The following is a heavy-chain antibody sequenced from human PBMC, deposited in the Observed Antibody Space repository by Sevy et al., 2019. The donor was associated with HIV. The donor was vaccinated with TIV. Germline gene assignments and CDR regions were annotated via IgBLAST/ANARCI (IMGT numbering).Heavy chain of an antibody. D-gene: IGHD6-19*01. CDR3: ATGAGL. CDR1: GLTFSNYW. V-gene: IGHV3-7*01. J-gene: IGHJ4*02. Sequence: GGSLRLSCVVSGLTFSNYWMPWVRQAPGKGLEWVANIKEDGSEKYYLFSVKDRFTISRDNAKNSLFLQMNSLRVDDTGVYYCATGAGLWGQGTLVTVSS. CDR2: IKEDGSEK.